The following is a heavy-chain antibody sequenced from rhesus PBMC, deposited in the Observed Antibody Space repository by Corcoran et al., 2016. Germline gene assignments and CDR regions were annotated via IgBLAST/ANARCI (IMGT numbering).Heavy chain of an antibody. CDR2: INGNSGRP. Sequence: QVQLQESGPGLVKPSETLSLTCTVSGGSFSSYWWSWIRQPPGKGLEWIGEINGNSGRPTYNPSPKSRVTISNDASKNQFSLKLSSLTAADTAVYYCARYMGAGGYFDYWGQGVLVTVSS. D-gene: IGHD6-31*01. V-gene: IGHV4-80*01. CDR1: GGSFSSYW. J-gene: IGHJ4*01. CDR3: ARYMGAGGYFDY.